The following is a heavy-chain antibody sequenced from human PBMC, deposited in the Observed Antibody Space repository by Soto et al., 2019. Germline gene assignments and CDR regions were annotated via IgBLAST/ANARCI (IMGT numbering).Heavy chain of an antibody. V-gene: IGHV4-59*01. CDR3: ARGNSGVLNYYYGMDV. CDR2: IYYSGST. Sequence: SETLSLTCTVSGGSISSYYWSWIRQPPGKGLEWIGYIYYSGSTNYNPSLKSRVTISVDTSKNQFSLKLSSVTAADTAVYYCARGNSGVLNYYYGMDVWGQGTTVTV. J-gene: IGHJ6*02. CDR1: GGSISSYY. D-gene: IGHD3-3*01.